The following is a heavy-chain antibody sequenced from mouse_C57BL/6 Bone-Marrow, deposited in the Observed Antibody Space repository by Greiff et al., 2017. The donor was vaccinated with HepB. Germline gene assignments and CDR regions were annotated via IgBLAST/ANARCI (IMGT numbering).Heavy chain of an antibody. CDR2: IWGVGST. CDR1: GFSLTSYG. V-gene: IGHV2-6*01. CDR3: ASSRQLRPFAY. Sequence: VKLVESGPGLVAPSQSLSITCTVSGFSLTSYGVDWVRQSPGKGLEWLGVIWGVGSTNYNSALKSRLSISKDNSKSQVFLKMNSLQTDDTAMYYCASSRQLRPFAYWCQGTLVTVSA. J-gene: IGHJ3*01. D-gene: IGHD3-2*02.